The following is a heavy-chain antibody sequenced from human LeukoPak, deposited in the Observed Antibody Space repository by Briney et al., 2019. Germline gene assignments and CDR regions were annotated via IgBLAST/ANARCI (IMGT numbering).Heavy chain of an antibody. V-gene: IGHV3-66*01. CDR3: ARDPPAVRTNTYA. D-gene: IGHD6-19*01. CDR1: GFTVSNNY. Sequence: PGGSLRLSCAASGFTVSNNYMNWVRQAPGKGLEWVSLIYSGGDTQYADSVKGRFTISRDSSKNTLYLQMNSLRAEDTAVYYCARDPPAVRTNTYAWGQGTLVSVSS. CDR2: IYSGGDT. J-gene: IGHJ5*02.